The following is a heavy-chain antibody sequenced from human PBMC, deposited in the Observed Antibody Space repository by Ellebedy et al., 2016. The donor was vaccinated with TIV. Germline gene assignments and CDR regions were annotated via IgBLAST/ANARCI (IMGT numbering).Heavy chain of an antibody. CDR1: GSSLSVSW. J-gene: IGHJ6*03. D-gene: IGHD3-3*01. CDR2: INDDGLAN. Sequence: GGSLRLSCAFGSSLSVSWMSWVRQAPGKGLEWLANINDDGLANNYVHSVKGRFTISRDNVKNVLYLQMGSLRAEDTAVYYCTRDTNRTLWADYTYSMAVWGKGTTVTVSS. V-gene: IGHV3-7*01. CDR3: TRDTNRTLWADYTYSMAV.